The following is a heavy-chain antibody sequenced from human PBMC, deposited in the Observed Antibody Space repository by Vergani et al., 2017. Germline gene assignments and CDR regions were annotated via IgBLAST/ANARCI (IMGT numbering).Heavy chain of an antibody. V-gene: IGHV4-4*07. Sequence: QLQLQESGPGLVKPSETLSLTCTVSGGSISSYYWSWIRQPAGKGLEWIGRIYTSGSTNYNPSLKSRVTMSVDTSKNQFSLKLSSVTAADTAVYYCARDRGAGYCSSTSCYTPNWFDPWGQGTLVTVSS. CDR3: ARDRGAGYCSSTSCYTPNWFDP. J-gene: IGHJ5*02. CDR1: GGSISSYY. D-gene: IGHD2-2*02. CDR2: IYTSGST.